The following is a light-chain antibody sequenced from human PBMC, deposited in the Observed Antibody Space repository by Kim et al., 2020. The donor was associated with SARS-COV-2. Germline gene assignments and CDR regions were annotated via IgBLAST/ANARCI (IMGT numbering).Light chain of an antibody. V-gene: IGKV1-33*01. CDR2: DAS. Sequence: SSLSASVGDRVTITCQASQDISNYLNWYQQKPGKAPKLLIYDASNLETGVPSRFSGSGSGTDFTFTISSLQPEDIATYYCQQYDNPLGQGTKLEI. J-gene: IGKJ2*01. CDR3: QQYDNP. CDR1: QDISNY.